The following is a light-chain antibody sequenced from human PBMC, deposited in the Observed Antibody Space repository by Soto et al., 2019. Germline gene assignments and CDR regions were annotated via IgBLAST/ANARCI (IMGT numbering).Light chain of an antibody. Sequence: EIVMTQSPATLSVSPGERATLSCRASHTISSNLAWYQQKPGQAPRLLIHGASTRAAGVPARFSGSGSGTEFTLTITSLQSEDFAVYYCQQYHNWPPQYTFGQGTQLQIK. V-gene: IGKV3-15*01. CDR3: QQYHNWPPQYT. J-gene: IGKJ2*01. CDR2: GAS. CDR1: HTISSN.